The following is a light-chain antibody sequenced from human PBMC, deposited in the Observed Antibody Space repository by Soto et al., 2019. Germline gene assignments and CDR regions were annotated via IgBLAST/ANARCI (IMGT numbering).Light chain of an antibody. Sequence: EIVLTQSPGTLSLSPGERATLSCRASQSVSSSYLAWYQQKPGQAPRPLIYGASSRAVGIPERFSGSGSGTDFTLTISGLEPEDFAVYYCQQYCSSPWTFGHGTKVEIK. CDR3: QQYCSSPWT. V-gene: IGKV3-20*01. J-gene: IGKJ1*01. CDR2: GAS. CDR1: QSVSSSY.